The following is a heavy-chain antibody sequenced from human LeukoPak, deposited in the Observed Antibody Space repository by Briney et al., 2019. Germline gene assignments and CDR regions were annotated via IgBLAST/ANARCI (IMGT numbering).Heavy chain of an antibody. J-gene: IGHJ6*03. CDR1: GGSISSYY. CDR2: IYYSGST. CDR3: ARYSGTTTYYYYMDV. Sequence: SETLSLTCTVSGGSISSYYWSWIRQPPGKGLEWIGDIYYSGSTTYNPSLKSRITISVDTPKNQFSLKVSSVTAADTAVYYCARYSGTTTYYYYMDVWGKGTTVTVSS. D-gene: IGHD4-17*01. V-gene: IGHV4-59*01.